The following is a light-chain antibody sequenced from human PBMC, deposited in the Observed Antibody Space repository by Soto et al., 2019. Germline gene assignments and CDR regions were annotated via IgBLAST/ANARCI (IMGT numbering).Light chain of an antibody. J-gene: IGKJ4*01. V-gene: IGKV1-5*03. CDR3: QQYNSSPLT. Sequence: DSQMTQSPSTLSASVGDRVTITCRASQSISSWLAWYQQKPGKAPKLLIYKASSLESGVPSRFSGSGSGTEFTLTISSLQPDDFATYYCQQYNSSPLTFGGGTKVELK. CDR1: QSISSW. CDR2: KAS.